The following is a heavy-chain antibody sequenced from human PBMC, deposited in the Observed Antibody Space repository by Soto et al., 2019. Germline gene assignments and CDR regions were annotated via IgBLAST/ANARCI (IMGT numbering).Heavy chain of an antibody. Sequence: PSETLSLTCTVSGGSISTYYWTWIRQSPGKGPEWIGYVYHSGTTNYNPSLESRVTMSVDTSKNQFSLKLTSVTAADTAVYFCARVAPDYYLDYWGQGTLVTVSS. J-gene: IGHJ4*02. V-gene: IGHV4-59*08. CDR2: VYHSGTT. CDR3: ARVAPDYYLDY. CDR1: GGSISTYY.